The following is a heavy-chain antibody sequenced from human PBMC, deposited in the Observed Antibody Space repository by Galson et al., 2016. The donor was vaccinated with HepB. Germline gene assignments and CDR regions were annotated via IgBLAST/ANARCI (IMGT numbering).Heavy chain of an antibody. J-gene: IGHJ4*02. CDR3: ARAGFGSSRTFDY. CDR2: INHGGST. CDR1: GESFNDYY. V-gene: IGHV4-34*01. Sequence: SETLSLTCAVYGESFNDYYWTWIRQPPGKGLEWIGEINHGGSTNYNPSLKSRVSISVDMSKNQFSLRLTSVTAADTAMYYCARAGFGSSRTFDYWGQGTLVTVSS. D-gene: IGHD6-13*01.